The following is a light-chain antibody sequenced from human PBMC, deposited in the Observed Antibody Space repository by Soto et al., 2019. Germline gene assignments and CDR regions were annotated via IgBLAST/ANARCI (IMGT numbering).Light chain of an antibody. V-gene: IGKV3D-20*01. CDR2: DAY. CDR1: KTVSSVY. J-gene: IGKJ2*01. Sequence: DMVLTQSPGTLSLSPGERAILSCGASKTVSSVYLAWYQQKPGLAPRLLIYDAYSRATGIPDRFSGSGSGTDFTLTISRLEPEDFAVYYCQHYDSPPYTFGQGTKLEIK. CDR3: QHYDSPPYT.